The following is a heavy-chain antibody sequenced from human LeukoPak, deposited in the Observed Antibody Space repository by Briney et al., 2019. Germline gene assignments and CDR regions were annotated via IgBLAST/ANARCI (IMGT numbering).Heavy chain of an antibody. Sequence: CAASXFTFSSYGMEWVRQVPGKGLEWVAFILNDGTTKYYADSVKGRFTISRDNSRNTLYMQMNSLRAEDTAVYYCAXXGXXGSTDYFDYWGQGTLVTVSS. CDR1: XFTFSSYG. D-gene: IGHD2-15*01. V-gene: IGHV3-30*02. J-gene: IGHJ4*02. CDR2: ILNDGTTK. CDR3: AXXGXXGSTDYFDY.